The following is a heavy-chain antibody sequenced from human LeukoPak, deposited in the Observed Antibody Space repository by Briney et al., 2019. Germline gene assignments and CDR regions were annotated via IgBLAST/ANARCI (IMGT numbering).Heavy chain of an antibody. J-gene: IGHJ4*02. Sequence: GGSLRLSCAASGFTFSSYEMNWVRQAPGKGLEWVSYISSSGSTIYYADSVKGRFTISRDNAKNSLYLQMNSLRAEDTALYYCARGGGSYLYYFDYWGQGTLVTVSS. V-gene: IGHV3-48*03. CDR1: GFTFSSYE. CDR2: ISSSGSTI. D-gene: IGHD1-26*01. CDR3: ARGGGSYLYYFDY.